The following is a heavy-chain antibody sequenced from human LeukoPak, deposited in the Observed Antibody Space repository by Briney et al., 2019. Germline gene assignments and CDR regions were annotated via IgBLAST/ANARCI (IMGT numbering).Heavy chain of an antibody. J-gene: IGHJ4*02. Sequence: PSETLSLTCTVSGGSISSSSCYWGWIRQPPGKGLEWIGSIYYSGSTYYNPSLKSRVTISVDTSKNQFSLKLSSVTAADTAVYYCARQGGDTAMAYYFDYWGQGTLVTVSS. CDR2: IYYSGST. V-gene: IGHV4-39*01. D-gene: IGHD5-18*01. CDR3: ARQGGDTAMAYYFDY. CDR1: GGSISSSSCY.